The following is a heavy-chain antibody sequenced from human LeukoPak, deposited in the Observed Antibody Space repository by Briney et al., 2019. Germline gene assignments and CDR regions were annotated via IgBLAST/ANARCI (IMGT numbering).Heavy chain of an antibody. D-gene: IGHD2-2*01. CDR2: IRSKAYGGTT. Sequence: PGGSLRLSCTASGFTFGDYAMSWFRQAPGKGLEWVGFIRSKAYGGTTEYAASVKGRFTISRDDSKSIAYLQMNSLKTEDTAVYYCTSLVPAAKTFDYWDQGTLVTVSS. CDR3: TSLVPAAKTFDY. V-gene: IGHV3-49*03. CDR1: GFTFGDYA. J-gene: IGHJ4*02.